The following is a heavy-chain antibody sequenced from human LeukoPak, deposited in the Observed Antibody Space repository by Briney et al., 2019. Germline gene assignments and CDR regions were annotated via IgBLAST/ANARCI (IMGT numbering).Heavy chain of an antibody. J-gene: IGHJ5*02. D-gene: IGHD2-15*01. Sequence: VASVKVSCKASGYTFTYYYIHWMRQAPGQGLEWMGWINPDSGDTSYVQKFQGRVIMTRDTSTSTVYVELSRLRSDDTAVYYCARSDSYTWFDPWGQGTLVTVSS. CDR3: ARSDSYTWFDP. CDR1: GYTFTYYY. V-gene: IGHV1-2*02. CDR2: INPDSGDT.